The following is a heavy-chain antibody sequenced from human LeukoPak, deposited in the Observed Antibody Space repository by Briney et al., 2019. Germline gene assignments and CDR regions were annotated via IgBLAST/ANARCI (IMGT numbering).Heavy chain of an antibody. CDR1: GGSISSGNYY. D-gene: IGHD6-19*01. CDR3: ARGGDSSGWYADY. Sequence: SQTLSLTCTVSGGSISSGNYYWSWIRQPAGKGLEWIGRIYTSGSTNYNPSLKSRVTISVDTSKNQFSLKLSSVTAADTAVYYCARGGDSSGWYADYWGQGTLVTVSS. V-gene: IGHV4-61*02. CDR2: IYTSGST. J-gene: IGHJ4*02.